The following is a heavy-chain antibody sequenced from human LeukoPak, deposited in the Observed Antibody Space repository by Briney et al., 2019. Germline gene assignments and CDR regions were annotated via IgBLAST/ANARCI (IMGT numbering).Heavy chain of an antibody. CDR3: ATRRFGELTY. CDR1: GVIVRSNY. V-gene: IGHV3-66*01. D-gene: IGHD3-10*01. J-gene: IGHJ4*02. Sequence: PGGSLRLSCVGSGVIVRSNYMTWVRQAPGKGLEWVSILYHGGSTYYADSVKGRFSISRDTSKNTPYLQMNSLRVEDTAVYYCATRRFGELTYWGQGALVTVSS. CDR2: LYHGGST.